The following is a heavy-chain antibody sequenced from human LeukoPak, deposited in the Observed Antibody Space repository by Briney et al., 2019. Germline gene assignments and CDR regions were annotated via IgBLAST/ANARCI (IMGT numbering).Heavy chain of an antibody. CDR2: IYYSGST. J-gene: IGHJ5*02. CDR1: GGSISSYY. D-gene: IGHD3-16*02. Sequence: PSETLSLTCTVSGGSISSYYWSWIRQPPGKGLEWIGYIYYSGSTNYNPPLKSRVTISVDTSKNQFSLKLSSVTAADTAVYYCARVLPPMITFGGVIVAYNWFDPWGQGTLVTVSS. V-gene: IGHV4-59*01. CDR3: ARVLPPMITFGGVIVAYNWFDP.